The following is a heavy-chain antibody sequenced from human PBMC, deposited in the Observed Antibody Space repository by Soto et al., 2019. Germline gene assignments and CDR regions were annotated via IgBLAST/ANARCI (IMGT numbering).Heavy chain of an antibody. CDR1: GGTFSNHA. Sequence: QVQVVQSGAEVKRPGSSVKVSCTASGGTFSNHAINWVRQAPGQGLEWMGVIIPIFGTTDYAQEFQGRVSFTADEPXTXXYMELSSLRSEDTAMYYCATDQTREGTYDGNSLDYWGQGTLLTVSS. J-gene: IGHJ4*02. V-gene: IGHV1-69*12. D-gene: IGHD5-12*01. CDR3: ATDQTREGTYDGNSLDY. CDR2: IIPIFGTT.